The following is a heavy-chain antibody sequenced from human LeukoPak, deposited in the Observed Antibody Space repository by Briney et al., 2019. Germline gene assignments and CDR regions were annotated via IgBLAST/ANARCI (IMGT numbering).Heavy chain of an antibody. V-gene: IGHV3-53*01. J-gene: IGHJ3*02. D-gene: IGHD3-22*01. CDR2: IYNDDRT. CDR1: GFTVNNKY. CDR3: ARGLFLSGYLDAFDI. Sequence: GGSLRLSCAASGFTVNNKYMTWVRQAPGKGLEWVSLIYNDDRTYYADSVKGRCTISRDNLKNVLYLQMNSLKVEDTALYYCARGLFLSGYLDAFDIWGQGTVVTVSS.